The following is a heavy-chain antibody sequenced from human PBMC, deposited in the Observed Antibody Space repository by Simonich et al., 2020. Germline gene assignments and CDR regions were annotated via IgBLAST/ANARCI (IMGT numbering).Heavy chain of an antibody. J-gene: IGHJ4*02. V-gene: IGHV3-48*03. D-gene: IGHD4-17*01. CDR1: GFTFSSYE. Sequence: EVQLVESGGGLVQPGGSLRLSCAASGFTFSSYEMNWVRQAPVKGLEWVSYISSRGSTIYYADSVKGRFTISRDNAKNSLYLQMNSLRAEDTAVYYCARHYYGDYYFDYWGQGTLVTVSS. CDR3: ARHYYGDYYFDY. CDR2: ISSRGSTI.